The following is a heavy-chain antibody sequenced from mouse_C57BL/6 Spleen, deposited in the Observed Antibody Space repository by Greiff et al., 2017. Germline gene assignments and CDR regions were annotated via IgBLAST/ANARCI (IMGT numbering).Heavy chain of an antibody. CDR3: ARGRVIYYDYDSGFAY. CDR1: GYTFTDYY. J-gene: IGHJ3*01. D-gene: IGHD2-4*01. CDR2: IYPGSGNT. Sequence: QVQLQQSGAELVRPGASVKLSCKASGYTFTDYYINWVKQRPGQGLEWIARIYPGSGNTYYNEKFKGKATLTAEKSSSTAYMQLSSLTSEDSAVYFCARGRVIYYDYDSGFAYWGQGTLVTVSA. V-gene: IGHV1-76*01.